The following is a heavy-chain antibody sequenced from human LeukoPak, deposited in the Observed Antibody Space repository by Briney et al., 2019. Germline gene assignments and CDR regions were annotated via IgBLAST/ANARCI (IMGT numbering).Heavy chain of an antibody. CDR3: ARDHYYDSSGSTSPDY. CDR1: GFSFSSYA. J-gene: IGHJ4*02. V-gene: IGHV3-30*04. CDR2: ISYDGSNK. D-gene: IGHD3-22*01. Sequence: PGRSPRLSCAASGFSFSSYAMHWVRQAPGKGLEWVAVISYDGSNKYHADSVKGRFTISRDNSKNTLYLQMNSLRAEDTAVYYCARDHYYDSSGSTSPDYWGQGTLVTVSS.